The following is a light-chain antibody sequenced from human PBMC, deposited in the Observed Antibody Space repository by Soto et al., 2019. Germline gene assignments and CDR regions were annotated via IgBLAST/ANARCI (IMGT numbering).Light chain of an antibody. CDR3: CSYAGNSTLV. CDR1: SSDIGSYNV. V-gene: IGLV2-23*02. Sequence: QSVLAQPASVSESPGQSITISCTGTSSDIGSYNVVSWYQQHPGKAPKLMIYEVNKRPSGVSNRFSGSKSGNTASLTIPGLQAEDEGDYYCCSYAGNSTLVFGGGTKVTVL. CDR2: EVN. J-gene: IGLJ2*01.